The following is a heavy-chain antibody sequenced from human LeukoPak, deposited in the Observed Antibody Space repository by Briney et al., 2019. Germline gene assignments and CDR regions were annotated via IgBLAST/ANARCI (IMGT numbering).Heavy chain of an antibody. Sequence: PSECLSLAWTVSGASVSSGGYDWGWIRQPAGKGLEWFGYVDDSGSTNFNPSLKSRVTISVDTSKNHFSLKGSSVTAADTAVYYCARRGGSGRSLDYCGQGTLVTVSS. CDR2: VDDSGST. V-gene: IGHV4-61*08. CDR1: GASVSSGGYD. J-gene: IGHJ4*02. D-gene: IGHD3-10*01. CDR3: ARRGGSGRSLDY.